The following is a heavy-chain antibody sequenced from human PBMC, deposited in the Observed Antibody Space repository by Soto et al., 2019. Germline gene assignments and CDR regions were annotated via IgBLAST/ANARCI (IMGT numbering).Heavy chain of an antibody. CDR2: ISWNSGSL. V-gene: IGHV3-9*01. CDR1: GFTFDDYA. CDR3: ATDLNRGFAVDYSAHYALEV. Sequence: EVQLVESGGGLVQPGRSLRLSCAASGFTFDDYAMHWVRQAPGKGLEWFSGISWNSGSLGYVDSVKGRFTMSRDNAKNSLYLLLNSLRAEDTAMYYCATDLNRGFAVDYSAHYALEVWVLGTTVTVSS. J-gene: IGHJ6*02. D-gene: IGHD6-19*01.